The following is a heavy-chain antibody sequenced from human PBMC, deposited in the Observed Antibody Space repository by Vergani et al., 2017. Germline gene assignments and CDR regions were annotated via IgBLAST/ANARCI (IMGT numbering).Heavy chain of an antibody. J-gene: IGHJ4*02. V-gene: IGHV3-72*01. CDR1: GFTFSDHY. D-gene: IGHD2-2*01. Sequence: EVQLVESGGGLVQPGGSLRLSCAASGFTFSDHYMDWVRQAPGKGLEWVGRTRNKAKSYTTEYAASVKGRFTHSRDDSKNSLYLQMNSLKTEDTAVYYCAKVAVPAAGTLDYWGQGTLVTVSS. CDR3: AKVAVPAAGTLDY. CDR2: TRNKAKSYTT.